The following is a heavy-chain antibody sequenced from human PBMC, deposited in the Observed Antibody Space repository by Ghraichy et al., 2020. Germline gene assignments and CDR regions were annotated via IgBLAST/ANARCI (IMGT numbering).Heavy chain of an antibody. CDR1: GFTFSSYW. D-gene: IGHD3-3*01. Sequence: GGSRRLSCAASGFTFSSYWMSWVRQAPGKGLEWVANIKQDGSEKYYVDSVKGRFTITRDNAKNSLYLQMNSLRAEDTAVYYCARDRYDFWSGYYYYYGMDVWGQGTTVTVSS. V-gene: IGHV3-7*01. CDR3: ARDRYDFWSGYYYYYGMDV. CDR2: IKQDGSEK. J-gene: IGHJ6*02.